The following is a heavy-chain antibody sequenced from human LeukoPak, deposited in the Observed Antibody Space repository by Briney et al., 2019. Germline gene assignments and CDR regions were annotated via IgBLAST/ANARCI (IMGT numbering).Heavy chain of an antibody. Sequence: GGSLRLSCAASGFTFRSHGMYWVRQAPGKGLEWVAVIWYDGSNKYYADSVKGRFTISRDNSKNTLSLQMDSLRVEDTAVYYCVRWGPEASVDYWGQGTRVTVSS. D-gene: IGHD2-21*01. V-gene: IGHV3-33*01. CDR1: GFTFRSHG. J-gene: IGHJ4*02. CDR3: VRWGPEASVDY. CDR2: IWYDGSNK.